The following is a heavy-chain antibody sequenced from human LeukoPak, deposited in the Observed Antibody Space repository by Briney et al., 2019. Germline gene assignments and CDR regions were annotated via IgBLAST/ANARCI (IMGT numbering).Heavy chain of an antibody. CDR3: ARSDRLDDAFDF. CDR2: ISSTGSYI. J-gene: IGHJ3*01. V-gene: IGHV3-21*01. D-gene: IGHD4-11*01. Sequence: GGSLRLSCAASGFNFNAYSMAWVRQAPGKGLEWVSFISSTGSYIYYADSVKGRFTISRDNAKNSLYLQTNSLRAEDTAMYYCARSDRLDDAFDFWGQGTMVTVSS. CDR1: GFNFNAYS.